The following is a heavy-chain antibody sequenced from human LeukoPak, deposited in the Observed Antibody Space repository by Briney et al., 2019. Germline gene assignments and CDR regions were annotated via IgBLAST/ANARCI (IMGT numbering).Heavy chain of an antibody. CDR2: IHSDGSRT. CDR1: GFIFSNYW. V-gene: IGHV3-74*01. Sequence: PGGSLRLSCAASGFIFSNYWMHWVRQAPGKGLVWVSHIHSDGSRTSYADSVKGRFTISRDNGKNTLYLQMNSLRAEDTAVYYCARVSRMYYYGPSDYWGQGTLVTVSS. D-gene: IGHD3-10*01. CDR3: ARVSRMYYYGPSDY. J-gene: IGHJ4*02.